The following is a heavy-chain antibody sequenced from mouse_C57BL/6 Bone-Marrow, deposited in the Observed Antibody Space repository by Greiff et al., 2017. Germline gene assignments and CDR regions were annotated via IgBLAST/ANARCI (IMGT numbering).Heavy chain of an antibody. CDR1: GYTFTSYW. J-gene: IGHJ3*01. CDR3: ASDGYYLAWFAY. D-gene: IGHD2-3*01. V-gene: IGHV1-53*01. Sequence: QVQLQQPGTELVKPGASVKLSCKASGYTFTSYWMHWVKQRPGQGLEWIGNINPSNGGTNYNEKFKSKATLTVDKSSSTAYMQLSSLASEDSAVYYCASDGYYLAWFAYWGQGTLVTVSA. CDR2: INPSNGGT.